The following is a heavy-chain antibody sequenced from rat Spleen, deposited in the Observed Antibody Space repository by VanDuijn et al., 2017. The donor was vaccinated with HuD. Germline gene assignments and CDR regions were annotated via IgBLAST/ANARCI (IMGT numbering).Heavy chain of an antibody. CDR3: ARHGRGKTTYYYVMDA. CDR1: GFISSDHY. CDR2: ISPSGATT. J-gene: IGHJ4*01. Sequence: EVQLVESDGGLVLPGRSLKLSCAAAGFISSDHYMAWIRQAPTKGLEWVASISPSGATTNYRDSVKGRLTISRDNGKNTVYLQMDSLRSEDTATYYCARHGRGKTTYYYVMDAWGQGTSVTVSS. D-gene: IGHD4-5*01. V-gene: IGHV5-25*01.